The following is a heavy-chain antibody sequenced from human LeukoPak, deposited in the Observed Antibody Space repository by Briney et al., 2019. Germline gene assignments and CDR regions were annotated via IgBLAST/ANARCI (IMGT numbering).Heavy chain of an antibody. CDR3: ASYGSANL. J-gene: IGHJ5*02. D-gene: IGHD3-10*01. CDR2: ISSSGTTI. CDR1: GFTFSSFE. V-gene: IGHV3-48*03. Sequence: GGSLRLSCVASGFTFSSFEMNWVRQAPGKGLEWVSYISSSGTTISNADSVKGRFTISRDNANNSLYLQMNSLRVEDTAFYHCASYGSANLWGQGTLVTVSS.